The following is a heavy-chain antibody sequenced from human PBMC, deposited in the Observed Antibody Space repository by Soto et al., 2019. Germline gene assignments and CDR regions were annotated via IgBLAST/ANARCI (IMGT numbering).Heavy chain of an antibody. Sequence: SGPTLVNPTQTLTLTCTFSGFSLSTSGVGVGWIRQPPGKALEWLALIYWDDDKRYSPSLKSRLTITKDTSKNQVVLTMTNMDPVDTATYYCAHRPRSDTAMALYYFDYWGQGTLVTVSS. CDR1: GFSLSTSGVG. J-gene: IGHJ4*02. CDR2: IYWDDDK. CDR3: AHRPRSDTAMALYYFDY. V-gene: IGHV2-5*02. D-gene: IGHD5-18*01.